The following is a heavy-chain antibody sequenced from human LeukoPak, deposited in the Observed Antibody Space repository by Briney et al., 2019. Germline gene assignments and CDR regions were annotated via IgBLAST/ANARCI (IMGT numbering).Heavy chain of an antibody. Sequence: ASVKVSCKASGYTFTGYYMHWVRQAPGQGLEWMGWINPNSGGTNYAQKFQGRVTMTRDTSISTAYMELSRLRSDDTAVYYCARDFYYGSGSPVRFWFGPWGQGTLVTVSS. V-gene: IGHV1-2*02. CDR1: GYTFTGYY. CDR2: INPNSGGT. J-gene: IGHJ5*02. D-gene: IGHD3-10*01. CDR3: ARDFYYGSGSPVRFWFGP.